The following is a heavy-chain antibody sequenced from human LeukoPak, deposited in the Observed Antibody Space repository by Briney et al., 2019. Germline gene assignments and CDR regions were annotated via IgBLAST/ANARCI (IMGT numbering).Heavy chain of an antibody. CDR3: ARETRDIVATVHYTMFDP. J-gene: IGHJ5*02. CDR2: IYYSGST. D-gene: IGHD5-12*01. Sequence: PSETLSLTCTVSGGSISSYYWSWIRQPPGKGLEWIGYIYYSGSTNYNPSLKSRVTISVDTSKNQFSLKLSSVTAADTAVYYCARETRDIVATVHYTMFDPWGQGTLVTVSS. CDR1: GGSISSYY. V-gene: IGHV4-59*01.